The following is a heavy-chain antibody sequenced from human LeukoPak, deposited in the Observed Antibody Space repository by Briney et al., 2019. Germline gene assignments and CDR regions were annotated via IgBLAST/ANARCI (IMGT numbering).Heavy chain of an antibody. CDR2: ISSSSSYI. CDR3: ARQYSSSSEVDY. D-gene: IGHD6-6*01. V-gene: IGHV3-21*01. CDR1: GFTFSSYS. J-gene: IGHJ4*02. Sequence: GGSLRLSCAAFGFTFSSYSMNWVRQAPGKGLEWVSSISSSSSYIYYADSVKGRFTISRDNAKNSLYLQMNSLRAEDTAVYYCARQYSSSSEVDYWGQGTLVTVSS.